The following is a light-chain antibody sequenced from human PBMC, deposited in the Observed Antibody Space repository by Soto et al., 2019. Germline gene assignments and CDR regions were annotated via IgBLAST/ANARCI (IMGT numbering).Light chain of an antibody. CDR1: SSDVGLYDY. CDR3: SSYTSDSSYV. J-gene: IGLJ1*01. Sequence: QSVLTQPASVSGSPGQSITISCTGTSSDVGLYDYVSWYQQRPGKAPQLMIYAVSNRPSGVSNRFSASKSGNTASLFISGLQAEDEAHYYCSSYTSDSSYVFGSGTKVTVL. V-gene: IGLV2-14*01. CDR2: AVS.